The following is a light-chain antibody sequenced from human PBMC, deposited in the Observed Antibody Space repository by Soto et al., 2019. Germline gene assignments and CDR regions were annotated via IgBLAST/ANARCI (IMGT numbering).Light chain of an antibody. Sequence: QSVLTQPPSVSAAPGQKVSISCSGSSSNIRNNYVSWYQQFPGTAPKLLIYDNNKRPSGIPDRFSGSKSGTSATLDITGLQTGDEADYYCGTWDNGLSAPYVFGTGTKLTVL. CDR2: DNN. J-gene: IGLJ1*01. CDR1: SSNIRNNY. CDR3: GTWDNGLSAPYV. V-gene: IGLV1-51*01.